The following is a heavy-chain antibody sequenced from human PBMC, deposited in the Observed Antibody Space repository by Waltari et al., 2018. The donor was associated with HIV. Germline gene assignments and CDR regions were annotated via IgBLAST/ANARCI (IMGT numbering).Heavy chain of an antibody. CDR2: ISAYNGNT. CDR1: GYTFTSYG. D-gene: IGHD2-2*01. CDR3: ARVGCSSASCYSGWFDP. Sequence: QAQLAPFGAEAQKPGASVKVSCKASGYTFTSYGIRWVRQAPGQGLEWLGWISAYNGNTNDARKLQGRVTMTTDTSTSTAYMGLRSLRSDDTAVYYCARVGCSSASCYSGWFDPWGQGTLVTVSS. J-gene: IGHJ5*02. V-gene: IGHV1-18*01.